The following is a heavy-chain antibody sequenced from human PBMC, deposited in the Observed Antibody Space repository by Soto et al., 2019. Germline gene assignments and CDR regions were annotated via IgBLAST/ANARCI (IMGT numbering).Heavy chain of an antibody. CDR3: ARTPFRLALGTVLCYFDD. D-gene: IGHD3-16*01. CDR1: GASITTSY. V-gene: IGHV4-59*01. J-gene: IGHJ4*02. Sequence: QVQLQESGPGLVKPSATLTLTCTVSGASITTSYWSWIRQPPGKGLEWIGYTFHRGTTNYNPSIESPVSMSVDKSKNQFSLTMTSVTGADTAVYYCARTPFRLALGTVLCYFDDWGQGTLGTVSS. CDR2: TFHRGTT.